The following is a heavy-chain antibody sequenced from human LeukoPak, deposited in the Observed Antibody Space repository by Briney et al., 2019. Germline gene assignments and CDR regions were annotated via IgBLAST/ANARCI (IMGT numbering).Heavy chain of an antibody. CDR1: GFIVSSYS. J-gene: IGHJ4*02. D-gene: IGHD3-22*01. Sequence: PGGSLRLSCAASGFIVSSYSMSWVRQAPGKGLGWVSVITGSGGNTYYADSVKGRFTISKDNSKNTVYLQMSSLRVDDTAVYYCAKSSYYDSSGYYREYYFDYWGQGTLVTVSS. CDR3: AKSSYYDSSGYYREYYFDY. V-gene: IGHV3-23*01. CDR2: ITGSGGNT.